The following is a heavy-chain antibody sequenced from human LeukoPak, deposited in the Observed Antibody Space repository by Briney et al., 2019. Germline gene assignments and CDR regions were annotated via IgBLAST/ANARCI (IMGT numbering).Heavy chain of an antibody. D-gene: IGHD1-26*01. J-gene: IGHJ4*02. CDR1: GFTFSSYS. V-gene: IGHV3-7*01. Sequence: GSLRLSCAASGFTFSSYSMNWVRQAPGKGLEWVANIKQDGSEKYYVDSVKGRFTISRDNAKNSLFLQMNSLRAEDTAVYYCARDTRTFDYWGQGTLVTVSS. CDR2: IKQDGSEK. CDR3: ARDTRTFDY.